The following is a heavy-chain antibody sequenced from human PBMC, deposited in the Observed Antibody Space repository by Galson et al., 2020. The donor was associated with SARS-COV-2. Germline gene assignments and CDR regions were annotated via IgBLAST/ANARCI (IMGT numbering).Heavy chain of an antibody. J-gene: IGHJ6*03. CDR3: ARGAVTMVRGVITVNYSYYMDV. CDR1: GFTFSSYD. Sequence: GGSLRLSCAASGFTFSSYDMHWVRQATGKGLEWVSAIGTAGDTYYPGSVKGRFTISRENAKNSLYLQMNSLRAGDTAVYYCARGAVTMVRGVITVNYSYYMDVWGKGTTVTVSS. CDR2: IGTAGDT. D-gene: IGHD3-10*01. V-gene: IGHV3-13*01.